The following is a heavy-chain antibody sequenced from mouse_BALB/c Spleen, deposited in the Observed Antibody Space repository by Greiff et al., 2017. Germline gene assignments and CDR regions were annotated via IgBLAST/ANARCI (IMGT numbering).Heavy chain of an antibody. Sequence: ESGPGLVKPSQSLSLTCSVTGYSITSCYYWNWIRQFPGNKLEWMGYISYDGSNNYNPSLKNRISITRDTSKNQFFLKLNSVTTEDTATYYCARGDYDYDSWFAYGGQGTLVTVSA. J-gene: IGHJ3*01. CDR3: ARGDYDYDSWFAY. CDR2: ISYDGSN. V-gene: IGHV3-6*02. CDR1: GYSITSCYY. D-gene: IGHD2-4*01.